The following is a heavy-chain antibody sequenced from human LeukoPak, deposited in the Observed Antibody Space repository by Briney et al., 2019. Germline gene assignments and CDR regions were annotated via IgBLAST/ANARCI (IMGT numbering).Heavy chain of an antibody. Sequence: PSETLSLTCVVYGGSFSSYYWSWIRQPPGKRLEWIGEINYSGSTDYNPSLKSRVTISVDTSKNQFSLKLSSVTAADTAVYYCASKIAVAGTLFDYWGQGTLVTVSS. CDR3: ASKIAVAGTLFDY. CDR2: INYSGST. J-gene: IGHJ4*02. D-gene: IGHD6-19*01. V-gene: IGHV4-34*01. CDR1: GGSFSSYY.